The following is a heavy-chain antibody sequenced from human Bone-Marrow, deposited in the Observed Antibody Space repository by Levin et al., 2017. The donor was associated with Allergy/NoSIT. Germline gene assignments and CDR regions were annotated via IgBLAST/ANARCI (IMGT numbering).Heavy chain of an antibody. CDR3: ARDDEGDFTPDLDD. CDR1: AASITTYH. D-gene: IGHD4-17*01. J-gene: IGHJ4*02. Sequence: SQTLSLTCSVSAASITTYHWNWIRQPPGKRLEWIGYVSDSGSTKYNPSLKNRVTISVDTSKRQSSLKVTSVTAADSAVYYCARDDEGDFTPDLDDWGRGTLVTVSS. CDR2: VSDSGST. V-gene: IGHV4-59*01.